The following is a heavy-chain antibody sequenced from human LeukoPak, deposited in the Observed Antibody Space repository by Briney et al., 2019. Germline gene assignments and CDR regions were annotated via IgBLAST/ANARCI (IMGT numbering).Heavy chain of an antibody. V-gene: IGHV3-11*01. CDR3: ARVNRVTAIQELDY. Sequence: GGSLRLSCAASRFTFSDYYMTWIRQAPGKGLEWVSCISSSGSTIFYADSVKGRFTISRDNAKSLLFLQMNSLRAEDTAVYYCARVNRVTAIQELDYWGQGTLVTVSS. CDR1: RFTFSDYY. D-gene: IGHD2-21*02. J-gene: IGHJ4*02. CDR2: ISSSGSTI.